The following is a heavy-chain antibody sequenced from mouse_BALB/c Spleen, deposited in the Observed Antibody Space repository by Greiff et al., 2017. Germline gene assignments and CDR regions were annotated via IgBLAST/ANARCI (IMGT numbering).Heavy chain of an antibody. J-gene: IGHJ3*01. V-gene: IGHV5-6-4*01. CDR3: TRDRYDGGSWFAY. CDR2: ISSGGSYT. Sequence: EVKLMESGGGLVKPGGSLKLSCAASGFTFSSYTMSWVRQTPEKRLEWVATISSGGSYTYYPDSVKGRFTISRDNAKNTLYLQMSSLKSEDTAMYYCTRDRYDGGSWFAYWGQGTLVTVSA. D-gene: IGHD2-14*01. CDR1: GFTFSSYT.